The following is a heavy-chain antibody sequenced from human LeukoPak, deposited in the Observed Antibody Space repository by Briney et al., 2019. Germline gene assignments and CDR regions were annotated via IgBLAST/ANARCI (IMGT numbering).Heavy chain of an antibody. Sequence: GGSLRLSCAASVFTVSNNYISWGRQAPGKGLEWVSLIYRSGSTYHADSVKGRFTISRDNSKNTVYFQMNSLRAEDTAVYYCARVDGGQSIWGQGTLVIVSS. CDR2: IYRSGST. D-gene: IGHD6-6*01. CDR3: ARVDGGQSI. V-gene: IGHV3-53*01. CDR1: VFTVSNNY. J-gene: IGHJ4*02.